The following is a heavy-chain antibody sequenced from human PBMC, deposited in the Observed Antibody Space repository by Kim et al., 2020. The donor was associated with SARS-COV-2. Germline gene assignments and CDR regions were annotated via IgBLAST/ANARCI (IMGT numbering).Heavy chain of an antibody. J-gene: IGHJ4*02. CDR3: ARVRGAALYYFDY. D-gene: IGHD3-10*01. Sequence: YYNSPLKGRATISVDTSNNRFSLKVTSVTAADTGVYYCARVRGAALYYFDYWGRGIQVTVSS. V-gene: IGHV4-30-2*04.